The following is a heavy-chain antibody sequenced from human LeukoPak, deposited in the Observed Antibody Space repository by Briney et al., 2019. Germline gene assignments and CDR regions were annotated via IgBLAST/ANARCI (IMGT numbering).Heavy chain of an antibody. Sequence: PGRSLRLSCAASGFTFSSYSMNWVRQAPGKGLEWVSSISSSSSYIYYADSVKGRFTISRDNAKNSLYLQMNSLRAEDTAVYYCARAPERSYYYMDVWGKGTTVTVSS. J-gene: IGHJ6*03. V-gene: IGHV3-21*01. CDR3: ARAPERSYYYMDV. D-gene: IGHD1-1*01. CDR2: ISSSSSYI. CDR1: GFTFSSYS.